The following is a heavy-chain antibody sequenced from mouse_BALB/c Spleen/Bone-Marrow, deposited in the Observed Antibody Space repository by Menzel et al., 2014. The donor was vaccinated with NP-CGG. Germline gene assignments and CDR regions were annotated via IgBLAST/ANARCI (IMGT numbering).Heavy chain of an antibody. D-gene: IGHD1-1*01. CDR2: IYPGGGGT. J-gene: IGHJ2*01. CDR1: GYAFTNCL. V-gene: IGHV1-54*01. CDR3: ARGTTVYYFDY. Sequence: VKLMESGAELVRPGTSVKVSCKASGYAFTNCLIEWVKQRPGQGLEWIGVIYPGGGGTNYNEKFRDKATLTADKSSSTAYMQLSSLTSDDSAVYFCARGTTVYYFDYWGQGTTLTVSS.